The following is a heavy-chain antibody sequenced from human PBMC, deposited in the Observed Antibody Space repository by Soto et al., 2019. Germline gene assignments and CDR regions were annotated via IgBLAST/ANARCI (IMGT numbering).Heavy chain of an antibody. Sequence: SETLSLTCTVSGGSISSYYWSWIRQPPGKGLEWIGYIYYSGSTNYNPSLKSRVTISVDTSKNQFSLKLSSVTAADTAVYYCARVSDETDIDYWGPGILVTVSS. CDR3: ARVSDETDIDY. D-gene: IGHD1-1*01. CDR2: IYYSGST. J-gene: IGHJ4*02. CDR1: GGSISSYY. V-gene: IGHV4-59*08.